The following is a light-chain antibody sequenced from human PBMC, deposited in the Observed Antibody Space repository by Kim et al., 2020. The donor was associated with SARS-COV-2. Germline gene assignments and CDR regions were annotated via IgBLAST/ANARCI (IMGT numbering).Light chain of an antibody. Sequence: SVPISCTGNSIDVGGYNSVSCYEQHPGKTTSLMIDEVTKRPSGVPDCFSGSKSGNTGSLTVAGLQPEDGADYYCSSYAGSNNCVFGTGAKVTVL. CDR2: EVT. V-gene: IGLV2-8*01. J-gene: IGLJ1*01. CDR3: SSYAGSNNCV. CDR1: SIDVGGYNS.